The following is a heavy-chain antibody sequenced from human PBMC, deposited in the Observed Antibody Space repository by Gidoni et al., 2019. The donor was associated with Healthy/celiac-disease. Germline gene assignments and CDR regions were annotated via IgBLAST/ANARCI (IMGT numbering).Heavy chain of an antibody. Sequence: QVQLQQWGAGLLKPSETLSLTCAVYGGSFSGYYWSWIRQPPGKGLEWIGEINHSGSTNYNPSLKSRVTISVDTSKNQFSLKLSSVTAADTAVYYCARGLGVVVVAATQGEFDYWGQGTLVTVSS. CDR2: INHSGST. CDR1: GGSFSGYY. V-gene: IGHV4-34*01. CDR3: ARGLGVVVVAATQGEFDY. D-gene: IGHD2-15*01. J-gene: IGHJ4*02.